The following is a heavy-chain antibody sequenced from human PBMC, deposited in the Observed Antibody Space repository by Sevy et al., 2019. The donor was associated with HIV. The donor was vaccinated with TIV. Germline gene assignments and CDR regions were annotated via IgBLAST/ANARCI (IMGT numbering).Heavy chain of an antibody. CDR1: GFTFSNAG. Sequence: GGSLRLSCAASGFTFSNAGMSWVRQAPGKGLEWACRIKNKTDSRTTDYAETVKGRFTISRDDSKNTLYLQMNSLKTEDTAVYYCTTTTARFNYDRTDDWGQGTTVTVSS. V-gene: IGHV3-15*01. J-gene: IGHJ6*02. CDR2: IKNKTDSRTT. D-gene: IGHD4-17*01. CDR3: TTTTARFNYDRTDD.